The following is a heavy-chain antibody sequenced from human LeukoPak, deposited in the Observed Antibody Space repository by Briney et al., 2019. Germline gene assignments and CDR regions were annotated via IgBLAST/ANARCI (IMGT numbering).Heavy chain of an antibody. D-gene: IGHD1-26*01. J-gene: IGHJ3*02. V-gene: IGHV1-24*01. CDR2: FDPEDGET. Sequence: ASVKVSCKVSGYTLTELSIHWVRQAPGKGLEWMGGFDPEDGETIYAQKFQGRVTMTEDTSTDTAYMELSSLRSEDTAVYYCATREWELKSAYNDAFDIWGQGTMVSVSS. CDR3: ATREWELKSAYNDAFDI. CDR1: GYTLTELS.